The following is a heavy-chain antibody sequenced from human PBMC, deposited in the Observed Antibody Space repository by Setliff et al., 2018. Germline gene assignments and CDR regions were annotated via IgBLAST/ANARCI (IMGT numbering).Heavy chain of an antibody. J-gene: IGHJ4*02. D-gene: IGHD5-18*01. V-gene: IGHV3-15*01. CDR1: GFTFSNAL. CDR3: TTIFTTVYSYGPD. Sequence: GGSLRLSCTASGFTFSNALMSWVRQAPGKGLEWVGRIKRITDSGTTDHAAPVKGRFTVSRDDSKNTLYLQMNSMKTEDTAVYYCTTIFTTVYSYGPDWGQGTLVTVSS. CDR2: IKRITDSGTT.